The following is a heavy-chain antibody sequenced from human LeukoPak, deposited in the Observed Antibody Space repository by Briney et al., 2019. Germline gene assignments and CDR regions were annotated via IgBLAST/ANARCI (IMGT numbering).Heavy chain of an antibody. CDR3: ARDRGYGSGYNDY. CDR1: GSTFTGYY. J-gene: IGHJ4*02. D-gene: IGHD3-10*01. CDR2: INPNSGGT. Sequence: ASVKVSCKASGSTFTGYYMHWVRQAPGQGLEWMGWINPNSGGTNYARKFQGWVTMTRDTSISTAYMELSRLRCDDTAVYYCARDRGYGSGYNDYWGQGTLVTVSS. V-gene: IGHV1-2*04.